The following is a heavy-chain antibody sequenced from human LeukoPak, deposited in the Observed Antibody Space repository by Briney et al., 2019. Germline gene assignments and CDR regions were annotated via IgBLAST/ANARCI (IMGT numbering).Heavy chain of an antibody. Sequence: PSQTLSLTCTVSGGSISSGSYYWSWIRQPAGKGLEWIGYIYHSGSTYYNPSLKSRVTISVDRSKNQFSLKLSSVTAADTAVYYCARVIVVVPAAIRGYFDYWGQGTLVTVSS. CDR3: ARVIVVVPAAIRGYFDY. D-gene: IGHD2-2*01. J-gene: IGHJ4*02. V-gene: IGHV4-30-2*01. CDR2: IYHSGST. CDR1: GGSISSGSYY.